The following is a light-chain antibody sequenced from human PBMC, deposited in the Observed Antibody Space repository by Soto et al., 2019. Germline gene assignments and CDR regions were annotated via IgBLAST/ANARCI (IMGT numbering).Light chain of an antibody. CDR1: SSNIGTNL. Sequence: QSVLTQPPSASGSPGQRVTISCSGSSSNIGTNLVSWYQQLPGTAPQVFIYSNNQRPSGAPDRFSGSKSGTSASLAISGLQSEDEAEYYCVTWDDSLASYVFGAGTKVTVL. J-gene: IGLJ1*01. CDR2: SNN. CDR3: VTWDDSLASYV. V-gene: IGLV1-44*01.